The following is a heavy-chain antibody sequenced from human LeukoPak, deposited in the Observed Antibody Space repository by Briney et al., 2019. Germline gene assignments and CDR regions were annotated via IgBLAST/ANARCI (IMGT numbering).Heavy chain of an antibody. CDR3: ARDGKGRFGPV. D-gene: IGHD3-3*01. CDR2: IIPTFGTA. J-gene: IGHJ6*02. V-gene: IGHV1-69*13. Sequence: ASVKVSCKASGGTFSSYAISWVRQAPGQGPEWMGGIIPTFGTANYAQKFQGRVTITADESTSTAYMELSSLRSEDTAVYYCARDGKGRFGPVWGQGTTVTVSS. CDR1: GGTFSSYA.